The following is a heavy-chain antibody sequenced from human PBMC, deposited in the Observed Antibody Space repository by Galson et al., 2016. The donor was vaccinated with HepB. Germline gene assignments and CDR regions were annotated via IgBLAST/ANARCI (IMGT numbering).Heavy chain of an antibody. V-gene: IGHV1-69*13. J-gene: IGHJ6*02. CDR2: IIPIFDSA. CDR1: GGTFSSYA. CDR3: ARPQSPYCSSTNCFYYGMDL. Sequence: SVKVSCKASGGTFSSYALSWVRQAPGQGLEWMGGIIPIFDSANYAQKFQGRVTITADESTSTAYMELSSLRSEDTAVYYCARPQSPYCSSTNCFYYGMDLWGQGTTVTVSS. D-gene: IGHD2-2*01.